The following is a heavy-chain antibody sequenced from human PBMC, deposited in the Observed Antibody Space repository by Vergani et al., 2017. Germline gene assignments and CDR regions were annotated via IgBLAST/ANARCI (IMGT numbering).Heavy chain of an antibody. CDR3: ARDEPYSSSSRGLDY. V-gene: IGHV4-59*01. Sequence: QVQLQESGPGLVKPSETLSLTCTVSGGSISSYYWSWIRQPPGKGLEWIGYIYYSGSTNYNPFLKSRVTISVDTSKNQFSLKLSSVTAADTAVYYCARDEPYSSSSRGLDYWGQGTLVTVSS. CDR2: IYYSGST. CDR1: GGSISSYY. D-gene: IGHD6-6*01. J-gene: IGHJ4*02.